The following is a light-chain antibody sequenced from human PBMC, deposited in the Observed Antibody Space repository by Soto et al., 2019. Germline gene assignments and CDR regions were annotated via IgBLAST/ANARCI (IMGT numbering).Light chain of an antibody. V-gene: IGKV2-28*01. CDR3: MQGRESLT. Sequence: IVMTQSPLSLPVTPGEPASMSCRSSHSLLYSNAYNYIDWYLQKPGQSPQLLIYLGSHRASGVPDRFSGSGSGTNFTLKINRVEAEYVGIYYCMQGRESLTFGQGTRLEIK. CDR1: HSLLYSNAYNY. CDR2: LGS. J-gene: IGKJ5*01.